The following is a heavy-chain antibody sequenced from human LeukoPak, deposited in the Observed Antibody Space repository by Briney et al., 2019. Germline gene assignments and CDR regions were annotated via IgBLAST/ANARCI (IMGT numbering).Heavy chain of an antibody. CDR3: ARDPFGGYSYGKRIDYYGMDV. Sequence: ASVNVSCKASGYTFTGYYMHWVRQAPGQGLEWMGWINPNSGGTNYAQKFQGRVTMTRDTYISTAYMELSRLRSDDTAVYYCARDPFGGYSYGKRIDYYGMDVWGQGTTVTVSS. D-gene: IGHD5-18*01. J-gene: IGHJ6*02. V-gene: IGHV1-2*02. CDR2: INPNSGGT. CDR1: GYTFTGYY.